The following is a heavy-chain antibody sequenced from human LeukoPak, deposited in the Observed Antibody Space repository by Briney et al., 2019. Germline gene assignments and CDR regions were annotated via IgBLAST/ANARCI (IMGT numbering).Heavy chain of an antibody. J-gene: IGHJ6*02. CDR1: GYTFTSYA. CDR2: INAGNGNT. D-gene: IGHD6-19*01. Sequence: ASVKVSCKASGYTFTSYAMHWVRQAPGQRLEWMGWINAGNGNTKYSQKFQGRVTITRDTSASTAYMELSSLRSEDTAVYYCARVRTVGPYIAVAGDDYHYYGMDVWGQGTTVTVSS. V-gene: IGHV1-3*01. CDR3: ARVRTVGPYIAVAGDDYHYYGMDV.